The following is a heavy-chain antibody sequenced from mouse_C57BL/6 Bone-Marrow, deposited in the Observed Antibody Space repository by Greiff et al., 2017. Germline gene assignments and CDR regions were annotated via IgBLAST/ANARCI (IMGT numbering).Heavy chain of an antibody. Sequence: VQLQQPGAELVKPGASVKLSCKASGYTFTSYWMHWVKQRPGQGLEWIGMIHPNSGSTNYNEKFKSKATLTVDKSSSTAYMQLSSLTSEDSAVYYCARLGLTTVVATDYWGQGTTLTVSS. D-gene: IGHD1-1*01. CDR2: IHPNSGST. CDR1: GYTFTSYW. J-gene: IGHJ2*01. CDR3: ARLGLTTVVATDY. V-gene: IGHV1-64*01.